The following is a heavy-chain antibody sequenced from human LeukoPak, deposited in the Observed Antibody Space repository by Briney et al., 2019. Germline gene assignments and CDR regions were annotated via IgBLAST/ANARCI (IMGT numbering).Heavy chain of an antibody. CDR1: GGSISSYY. CDR2: IYYSGST. CDR3: ARYVWGSYPTFEDY. Sequence: SETLSLTCTVSGGSISSYYWSWIRQPPGKGLEWIGYIYYSGSTNYNPSLKSRVTISVDTSKKQFSLKLSSVTAADTAVYYCARYVWGSYPTFEDYWGQRTLVTVSS. V-gene: IGHV4-59*01. D-gene: IGHD3-16*02. J-gene: IGHJ4*02.